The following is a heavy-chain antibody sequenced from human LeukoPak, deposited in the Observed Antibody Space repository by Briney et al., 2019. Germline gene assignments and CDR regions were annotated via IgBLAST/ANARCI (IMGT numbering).Heavy chain of an antibody. D-gene: IGHD5-18*01. CDR3: ARERAMDMYNWFDP. J-gene: IGHJ5*02. CDR2: IYYSGST. Sequence: SETLSLTCTVSGGSISSYYWSWIRQPPGKGLEWIGYIYYSGSTNYNPSLKSRVTISVDTSKNQFSLKLGSVTAADTAVYYCARERAMDMYNWFDPWGQGTLVTVSS. CDR1: GGSISSYY. V-gene: IGHV4-59*01.